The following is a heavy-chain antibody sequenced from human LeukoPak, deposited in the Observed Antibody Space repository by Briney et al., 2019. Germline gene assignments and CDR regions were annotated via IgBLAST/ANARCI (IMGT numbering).Heavy chain of an antibody. J-gene: IGHJ4*02. D-gene: IGHD1-26*01. CDR2: INPNTGGT. V-gene: IGHV1-2*02. CDR1: GYTFTGQY. CDR3: ARGIVGATDYFDY. Sequence: GASVKVSCKASGYTFTGQYMHWVRQAPGQGFEWMGWINPNTGGTNYAQKFQGRVTITADESTSTAYMELSSLRSEDTAVYYCARGIVGATDYFDYWRQGTLVTVSS.